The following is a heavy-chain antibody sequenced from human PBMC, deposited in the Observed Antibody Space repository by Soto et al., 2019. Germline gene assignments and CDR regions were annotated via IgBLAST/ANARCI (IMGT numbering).Heavy chain of an antibody. CDR1: GGSISSGGYY. V-gene: IGHV4-31*03. Sequence: PSETLSLTCTVSGGSISSGGYYWSWIRQHPGKGLEWIGYIYYSGSTYYNPSLKSRVTISVDTSKNQFSLKLSSVTAADTAVYYCARGGIRGRLVDYWGQGTLVTVSS. D-gene: IGHD6-13*01. CDR2: IYYSGST. J-gene: IGHJ4*02. CDR3: ARGGIRGRLVDY.